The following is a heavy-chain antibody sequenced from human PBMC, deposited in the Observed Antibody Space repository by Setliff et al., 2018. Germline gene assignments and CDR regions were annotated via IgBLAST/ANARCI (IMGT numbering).Heavy chain of an antibody. Sequence: SETLSLTCSVLGGSLSSGSQYWAWIRQPPGKGLEWIGNINYSGRTYYSPSVKSRVTMSVDASKNQVSLKMTEVTAEDTAVYYCAKVDTDNIMTRVNTWQYYFSMDVWGRGTTVTVSS. CDR2: INYSGRT. CDR3: AKVDTDNIMTRVNTWQYYFSMDV. J-gene: IGHJ6*03. CDR1: GGSLSSGSQY. V-gene: IGHV4-39*01. D-gene: IGHD4-4*01.